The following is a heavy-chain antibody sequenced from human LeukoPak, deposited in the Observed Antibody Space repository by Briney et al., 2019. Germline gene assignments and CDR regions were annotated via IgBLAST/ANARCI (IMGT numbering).Heavy chain of an antibody. CDR1: GFTFSSYG. CDR3: AKNRDGYKTHYYYYYYMDV. V-gene: IGHV3-30*02. J-gene: IGHJ6*03. Sequence: GGSLRLSCAASGFTFSSYGMHWVRQAPGKGLEWVAFIRYDGSNKYYADSVKGRFTISRDNSKNTLYLQMNSLRAEDTAVYYCAKNRDGYKTHYYYYYYMDVWGKGTTVTISS. CDR2: IRYDGSNK. D-gene: IGHD5-24*01.